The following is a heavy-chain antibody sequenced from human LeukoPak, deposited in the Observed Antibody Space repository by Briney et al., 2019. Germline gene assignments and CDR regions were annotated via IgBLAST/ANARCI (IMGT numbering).Heavy chain of an antibody. CDR3: ARDLYRSSSIAVAGLDY. J-gene: IGHJ4*02. CDR2: IIPIFGTA. V-gene: IGHV1-69*13. CDR1: GGTFSSYA. D-gene: IGHD6-19*01. Sequence: GASVKVSFKASGGTFSSYAISWVRQAPGQGLEWMGGIIPIFGTANYAQKFQGRVTITADESTSTAYMELSSLRSEDTAVYYCARDLYRSSSIAVAGLDYWGQGTLVTVSS.